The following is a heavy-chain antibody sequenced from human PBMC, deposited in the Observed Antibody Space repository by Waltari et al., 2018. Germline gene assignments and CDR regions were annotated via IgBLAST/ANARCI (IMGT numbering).Heavy chain of an antibody. D-gene: IGHD2-21*01. CDR3: ARDAPFAIDY. V-gene: IGHV4-38-2*02. CDR1: GYSTSSGYY. Sequence: QVQLQESGPGLVKPSETLSLTRTVSGYSTSSGYYWGWFPQPPGKGREWFGIIDHIESTFYTPSLKSRVTISVDTTKNQFSLKLSSVTAADTAVYYCARDAPFAIDYWGQGTLVTVSS. CDR2: IDHIEST. J-gene: IGHJ4*02.